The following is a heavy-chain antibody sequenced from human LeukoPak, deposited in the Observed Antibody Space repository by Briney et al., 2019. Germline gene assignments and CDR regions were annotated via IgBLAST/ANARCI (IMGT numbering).Heavy chain of an antibody. V-gene: IGHV4-34*01. CDR2: INHSGST. CDR1: GGSFSGYY. J-gene: IGHJ6*03. Sequence: SETLSLTCAVYGGSFSGYYWSWIRQPPRKGLEWIGEINHSGSTNYNPSLKSRVTISADTSKNQFSLKLSSVTAADTAVYYCARVPRSYYYYYYMDVWGKGTTVTVSS. CDR3: ARVPRSYYYYYYMDV.